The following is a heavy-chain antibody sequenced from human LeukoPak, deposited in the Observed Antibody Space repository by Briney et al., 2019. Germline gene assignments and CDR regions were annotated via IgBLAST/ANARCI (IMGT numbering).Heavy chain of an antibody. J-gene: IGHJ4*02. CDR1: GGSISSYY. Sequence: SETLSLTCTVSGGSISSYYWSWIRQPAGKGLEWIGRIYTSGSTNYNPSLKSRVTMSVDTSKNQFSLKLSSVTAADTAVYYCARGRRVSRVWYYYGSGQTVGRLDYWGQGTLVTVSS. CDR3: ARGRRVSRVWYYYGSGQTVGRLDY. D-gene: IGHD3-10*01. V-gene: IGHV4-4*07. CDR2: IYTSGST.